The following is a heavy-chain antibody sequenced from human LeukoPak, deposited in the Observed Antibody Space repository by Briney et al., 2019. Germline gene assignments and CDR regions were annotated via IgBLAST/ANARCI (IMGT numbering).Heavy chain of an antibody. J-gene: IGHJ4*02. CDR1: GGSISSYY. CDR2: IYYSGST. CDR3: ARYIAAAGADYFDY. V-gene: IGHV4-59*08. D-gene: IGHD6-13*01. Sequence: PSETLSLTCTVSGGSISSYYWSWIRQPPGKGLEWIGYIYYSGSTNYNPSLKSRVTISVDTSKNQFSLKLSSVTAAGTAVYYCARYIAAAGADYFDYWGQGTLVTVSS.